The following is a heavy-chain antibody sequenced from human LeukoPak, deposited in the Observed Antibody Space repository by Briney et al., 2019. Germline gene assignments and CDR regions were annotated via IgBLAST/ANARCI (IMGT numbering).Heavy chain of an antibody. CDR1: GFTFSSYS. D-gene: IGHD3-3*01. J-gene: IGHJ4*02. V-gene: IGHV3-48*01. Sequence: GGSLRLSCAASGFTFSSYSMNWVRQAPGKGLEWVSYISSSSSTIYYADSVKGRFTISRDNAKNSLYLQMNSLRAEDTAVYYCARSYDFWSGYPLDYWGQGTLVTVSS. CDR2: ISSSSSTI. CDR3: ARSYDFWSGYPLDY.